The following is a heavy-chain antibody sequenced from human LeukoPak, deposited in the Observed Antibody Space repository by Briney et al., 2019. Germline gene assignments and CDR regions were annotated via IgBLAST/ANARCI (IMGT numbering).Heavy chain of an antibody. D-gene: IGHD3-22*01. CDR2: ISSSGNTI. CDR3: ARSPHYFDNSGYY. V-gene: IGHV3-11*04. CDR1: GFNFSDYY. J-gene: IGHJ4*02. Sequence: GGSLRLSCAASGFNFSDYYMSWIRQAPGKGLELLSYISSSGNTIYYADSVKGRFTISRDNGKNSLYLQMNSLRAEDTAVYYCARSPHYFDNSGYYWGQGTLVTVSS.